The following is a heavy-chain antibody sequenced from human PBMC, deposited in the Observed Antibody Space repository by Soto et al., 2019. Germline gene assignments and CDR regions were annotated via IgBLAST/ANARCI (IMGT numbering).Heavy chain of an antibody. D-gene: IGHD6-19*01. CDR1: GFTFSSNV. Sequence: EVQLLESGGGLGQPGGSLRLSCAASGFTFSSNVMSWVRQAPGQGLEWVSVISASGDITYYADSVKGRFTISRDNSKNTLYLQMNSLRADDTAVYYCAKCLDSGSYHLPDHWGQGSLVTVSS. J-gene: IGHJ4*02. CDR2: ISASGDIT. CDR3: AKCLDSGSYHLPDH. V-gene: IGHV3-23*01.